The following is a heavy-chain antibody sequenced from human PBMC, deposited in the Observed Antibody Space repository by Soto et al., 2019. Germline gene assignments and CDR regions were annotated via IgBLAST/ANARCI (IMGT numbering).Heavy chain of an antibody. J-gene: IGHJ6*02. CDR3: ARGLDYDILTGYETGRYYYGMDV. V-gene: IGHV1-69*01. CDR2: IIPIFGTA. Sequence: CKASGGTFSSYAISWVRQAPGQGLEWMGGIIPIFGTANYAQKFQGRVTITADESTSTAYMELSSLRSEDTAVYYCARGLDYDILTGYETGRYYYGMDVWGQGTTVTVSS. D-gene: IGHD3-9*01. CDR1: GGTFSSYA.